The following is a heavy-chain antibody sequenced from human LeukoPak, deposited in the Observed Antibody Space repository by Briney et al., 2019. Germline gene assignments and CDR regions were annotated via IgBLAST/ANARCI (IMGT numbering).Heavy chain of an antibody. CDR2: ISGSGGST. Sequence: GGSLRLSCAASGFTFSSYAMSWVRQAPGKGLEWVSAISGSGGSTYYADSVKGRFTISRDNSKNTLYLQMNSLRAEDTAVYYCANHPQNYDILTGPRGMDVWGKGTTVTISS. J-gene: IGHJ6*03. CDR3: ANHPQNYDILTGPRGMDV. V-gene: IGHV3-23*01. D-gene: IGHD3-9*01. CDR1: GFTFSSYA.